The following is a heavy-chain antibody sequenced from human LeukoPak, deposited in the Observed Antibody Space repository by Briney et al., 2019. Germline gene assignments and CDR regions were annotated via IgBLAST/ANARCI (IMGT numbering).Heavy chain of an antibody. CDR2: ISAYNGNT. CDR1: VYTFTSYG. D-gene: IGHD3-16*01. Sequence: GASVKVSCKASVYTFTSYGNSWVRQAPGQGLEWMGWISAYNGNTNYAQKLQGRVTMTTDTCTSTAYMELRGLRSDDTAVYYCARVKSYVPHNYYYYYMDVWGKGTTVTVSS. V-gene: IGHV1-18*01. CDR3: ARVKSYVPHNYYYYYMDV. J-gene: IGHJ6*03.